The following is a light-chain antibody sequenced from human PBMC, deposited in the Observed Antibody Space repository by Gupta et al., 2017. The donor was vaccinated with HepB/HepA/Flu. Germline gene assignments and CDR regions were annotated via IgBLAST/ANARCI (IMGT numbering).Light chain of an antibody. J-gene: IGLJ2*01. Sequence: QSALTQPASVSGSPRQSITISCTGTSSDVGSYNLVSCYQQHPGKDPKLVIYDVSKRPSGVSDRFSGSKSGNKASPLTFGLQAEDEADDSCCSSEGSRTFGVFGGGTKLTVL. CDR3: CSSEGSRTFGV. CDR1: SSDVGSYNL. V-gene: IGLV2-23*02. CDR2: DVS.